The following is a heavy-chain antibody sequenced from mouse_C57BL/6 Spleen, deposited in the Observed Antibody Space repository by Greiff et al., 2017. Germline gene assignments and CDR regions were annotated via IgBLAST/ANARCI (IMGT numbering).Heavy chain of an antibody. D-gene: IGHD4-1*01. CDR2: IYPGDGDT. V-gene: IGHV1-82*01. CDR3: ARGVTGTFDY. Sequence: QVQLKESGPELVKPGASVKISCKASGYAFSSSWMNWVKQRPGKGLEWIGRIYPGDGDTNYNGKFKGKATLTADKSSSTAYMQLSSLTSEDSAVYFCARGVTGTFDYWGQGTTLTVSS. J-gene: IGHJ2*01. CDR1: GYAFSSSW.